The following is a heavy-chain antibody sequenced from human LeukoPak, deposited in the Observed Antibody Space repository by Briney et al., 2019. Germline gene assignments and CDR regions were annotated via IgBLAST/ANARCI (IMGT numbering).Heavy chain of an antibody. J-gene: IGHJ4*02. Sequence: GGSLRLSCAASGFTFSNYGMHWVRQAPGKGLEWVAVIWYDGSNKYYADSVKGRFTISRDNSKNTLYLQMNSLRAEDTAVYYCAKDRLRCPEMPCDYWGQGTLVTVSS. CDR2: IWYDGSNK. CDR3: AKDRLRCPEMPCDY. CDR1: GFTFSNYG. V-gene: IGHV3-33*06. D-gene: IGHD4-17*01.